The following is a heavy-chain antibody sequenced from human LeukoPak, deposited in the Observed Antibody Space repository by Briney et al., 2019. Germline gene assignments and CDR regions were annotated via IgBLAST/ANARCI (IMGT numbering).Heavy chain of an antibody. D-gene: IGHD6-25*01. CDR2: INWNGGST. Sequence: GGSLRLSCAASGLTFSSYSMNWVRQAPGKGLEWVSGINWNGGSTGYADSVKGRFTISRDNAKNSLYLQMNSLRAEDTALYYCARDLRHPDAFDIWGQGTMVTVSS. CDR3: ARDLRHPDAFDI. J-gene: IGHJ3*02. V-gene: IGHV3-20*04. CDR1: GLTFSSYS.